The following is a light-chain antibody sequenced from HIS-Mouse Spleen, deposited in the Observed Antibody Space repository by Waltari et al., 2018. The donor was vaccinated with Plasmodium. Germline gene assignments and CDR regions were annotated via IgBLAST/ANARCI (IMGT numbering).Light chain of an antibody. J-gene: IGKJ1*01. Sequence: EIVMTQSPATLSVSPGERATLPCRASQSVSSNLAWYQQKPGQAPRLLIYGASTRATGIPARFSGSGSGTEFTLTISSMQSEDFAVYYCQQYNNWPRGTFGQGTKEEIK. CDR1: QSVSSN. CDR3: QQYNNWPRGT. CDR2: GAS. V-gene: IGKV3-15*01.